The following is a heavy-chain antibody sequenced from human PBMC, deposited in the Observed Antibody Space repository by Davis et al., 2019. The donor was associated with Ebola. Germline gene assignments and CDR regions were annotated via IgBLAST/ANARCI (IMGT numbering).Heavy chain of an antibody. CDR2: INHSGST. D-gene: IGHD2-15*01. Sequence: MPSETLTLTCAVYGGSFSGYYWSWIRQPPGKGLEWIGEINHSGSTNYNPSLKSRVTISVDTSKNQFSLKLSSVTVADTAVYYCARALGYCRFDPWGQGTLVTVSS. CDR3: ARALGYCRFDP. J-gene: IGHJ5*02. V-gene: IGHV4-34*01. CDR1: GGSFSGYY.